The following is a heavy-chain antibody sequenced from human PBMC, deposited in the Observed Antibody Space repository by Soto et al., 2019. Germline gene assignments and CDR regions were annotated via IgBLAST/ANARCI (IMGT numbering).Heavy chain of an antibody. Sequence: SETLSLTCTVSGGSISSYYWSWIRQPPGKGLEWIGYIYYSGSTNYNPSLKSRVTISVDTSKNQFSLKLSSVTAADTAVYYCGRGSFDILPGPYYYMDVWGKGTTVTVSS. J-gene: IGHJ6*03. CDR2: IYYSGST. V-gene: IGHV4-59*01. D-gene: IGHD3-9*01. CDR3: GRGSFDILPGPYYYMDV. CDR1: GGSISSYY.